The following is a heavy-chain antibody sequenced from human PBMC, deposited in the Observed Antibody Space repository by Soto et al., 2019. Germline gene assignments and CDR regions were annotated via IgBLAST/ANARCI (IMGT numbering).Heavy chain of an antibody. D-gene: IGHD2-8*01. CDR1: GFNFNDYA. J-gene: IGHJ6*02. CDR2: ISGNGGFR. CDR3: AKAREGDMTLLIVVSYGIGS. Sequence: WGSLRLSCAASGFNFNDYAMSWVRQAPGKGLEWVAVISGNGGFRYYADFVKGRFTVSRDNSKNTVYLQMSNLGSEDTAVYYCAKAREGDMTLLIVVSYGIGSCGRGPTVT. V-gene: IGHV3-23*01.